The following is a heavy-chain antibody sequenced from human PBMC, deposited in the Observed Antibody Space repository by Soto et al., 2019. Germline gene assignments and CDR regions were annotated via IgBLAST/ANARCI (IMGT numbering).Heavy chain of an antibody. CDR1: GFSFSGHG. V-gene: IGHV3-30*18. D-gene: IGHD1-26*01. J-gene: IGHJ6*02. Sequence: QVQLVESGGGVVQPGRSLRLSCAASGFSFSGHGIHWVRQAPGKGLEWVALISYDGSHKSYTDSVKGRLTISRDNSENTVYLQMNSLRAEDTAVYYCAKDRAGYSRGMDVWGQGTTVTVSS. CDR3: AKDRAGYSRGMDV. CDR2: ISYDGSHK.